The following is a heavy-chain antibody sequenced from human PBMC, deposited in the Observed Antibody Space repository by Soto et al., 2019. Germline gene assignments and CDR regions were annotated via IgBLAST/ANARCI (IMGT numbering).Heavy chain of an antibody. V-gene: IGHV1-46*01. J-gene: IGHJ4*02. CDR2: INPSGGST. CDR1: GYTFTSYY. CDR3: ARAASAYYDSSGYYYDY. Sequence: QVQLVQSGAEVKKPGASVKVSCKASGYTFTSYYMHWVRHAPGQGLEWMGIINPSGGSTSYAQKLQGRVTMTRDTSTSTVYMELSSLRSEDTAVYYCARAASAYYDSSGYYYDYWGQGTLVTVSS. D-gene: IGHD3-22*01.